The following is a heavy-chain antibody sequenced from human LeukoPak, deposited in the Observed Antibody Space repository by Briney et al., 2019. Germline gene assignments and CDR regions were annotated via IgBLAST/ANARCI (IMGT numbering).Heavy chain of an antibody. CDR3: ARTPPHYGDYGYYGMDV. CDR2: IYYSGST. J-gene: IGHJ6*02. Sequence: SETLSLTCTVSGGSISSGGYYWSWIRQHPGKGLEWIGYIYYSGSTYYNPSLKSRGTISGDTSKNQFSLKLSSVTAADTAVYYCARTPPHYGDYGYYGMDVWGQGTTVTVSS. D-gene: IGHD4-17*01. V-gene: IGHV4-31*03. CDR1: GGSISSGGYY.